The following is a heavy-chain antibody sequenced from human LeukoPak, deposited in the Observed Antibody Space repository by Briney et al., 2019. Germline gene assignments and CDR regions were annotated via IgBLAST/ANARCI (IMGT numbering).Heavy chain of an antibody. CDR3: ARSGRGAFGVVMNKYYFDY. D-gene: IGHD3-3*01. CDR1: GYTFTGYY. CDR2: INPNSGGT. Sequence: ASVKVSCKASGYTFTGYYMHWVRQAPGQGLEWMGRINPNSGGTNYAQKFQGRVTMTRDTSISTAYMELSRLRSDDTAVYYCARSGRGAFGVVMNKYYFDYWGQGTLVTVPS. J-gene: IGHJ4*02. V-gene: IGHV1-2*06.